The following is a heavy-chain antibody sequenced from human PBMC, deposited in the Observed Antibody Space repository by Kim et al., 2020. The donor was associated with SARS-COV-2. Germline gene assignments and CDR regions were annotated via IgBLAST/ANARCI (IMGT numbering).Heavy chain of an antibody. J-gene: IGHJ5*02. Sequence: GGSLRLSCAASGFTFSSYGMHWVRQAPGKGLEWVAVISYDGSNKYYADSVKGRFTISRDNSKNTLYLQMNSLRAEDTAVYYCAKREGEWFDPWGQGTLVTVSS. CDR3: AKREGEWFDP. CDR1: GFTFSSYG. V-gene: IGHV3-30*18. CDR2: ISYDGSNK. D-gene: IGHD1-26*01.